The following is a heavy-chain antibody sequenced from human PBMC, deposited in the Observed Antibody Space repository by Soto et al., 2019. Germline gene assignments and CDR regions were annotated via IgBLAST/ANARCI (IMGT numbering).Heavy chain of an antibody. J-gene: IGHJ6*02. D-gene: IGHD6-6*01. CDR3: ARTSIAARRSLYYGMDV. CDR1: GGSISSSSYY. V-gene: IGHV4-39*01. CDR2: IYYSGST. Sequence: PSETLSLTCTVSGGSISSSSYYWGWIRQPPGKGLEWIGSIYYSGSTYYNPSLKSRVTISVDTSKNQFSLKLSSVTAADTAVYYCARTSIAARRSLYYGMDVWGQGTTVT.